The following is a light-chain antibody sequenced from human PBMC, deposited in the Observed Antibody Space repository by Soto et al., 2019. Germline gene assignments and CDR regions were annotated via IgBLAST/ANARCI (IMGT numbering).Light chain of an antibody. CDR2: GAS. V-gene: IGKV3-15*01. CDR3: QQYKNWPPLYT. J-gene: IGKJ2*01. CDR1: HSVTSK. Sequence: EIVMTQSPVTLSVSPGERATLSCRASHSVTSKLAWYQQKPGQAPRLLIYGASTRATGIPARFSGSGSGTEFTLTISSLQSEDFAVYYCQQYKNWPPLYTFGQGTKVEIK.